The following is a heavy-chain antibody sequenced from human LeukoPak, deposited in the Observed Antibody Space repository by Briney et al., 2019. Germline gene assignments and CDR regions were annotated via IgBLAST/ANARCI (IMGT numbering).Heavy chain of an antibody. D-gene: IGHD3-22*01. Sequence: ASVKVSCKASGYTFTNYGITWVRQAPGQGLEWMGWISSYNGNTYYAQKLQGRVTMTTDTSTSTAYMELRSLRSDDTAVYYCARDLLTYYYDSSGFLLVDIWGQGTMVTVSS. V-gene: IGHV1-18*01. J-gene: IGHJ3*02. CDR3: ARDLLTYYYDSSGFLLVDI. CDR1: GYTFTNYG. CDR2: ISSYNGNT.